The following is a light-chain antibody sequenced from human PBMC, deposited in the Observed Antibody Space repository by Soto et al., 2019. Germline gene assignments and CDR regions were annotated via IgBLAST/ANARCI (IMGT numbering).Light chain of an antibody. CDR2: LGS. CDR3: MQALQTPGLT. V-gene: IGKV2-28*01. Sequence: DIVLTQSPLSLPVTPREPASISCRSSQSLLHRNGYNYLDWYLQKPGQSPQLLIYLGSNRASGVPDRFSGSGSGTDFTLKISRVEAEDVGVYYCMQALQTPGLTFGGGTKVEIK. CDR1: QSLLHRNGYNY. J-gene: IGKJ4*01.